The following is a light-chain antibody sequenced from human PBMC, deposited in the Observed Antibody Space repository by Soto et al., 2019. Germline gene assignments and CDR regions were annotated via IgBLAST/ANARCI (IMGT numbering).Light chain of an antibody. CDR3: QQYNIYST. Sequence: DIQMTQSPSTLSASVGDRVTITCRASQSISSWLAWYQQKPGKAPKLLIYKASNLESGVPSRLSGSESGTEFTLTISSLQPDDFATYYCQQYNIYSTFGQGTKVDIK. V-gene: IGKV1-5*03. CDR1: QSISSW. CDR2: KAS. J-gene: IGKJ1*01.